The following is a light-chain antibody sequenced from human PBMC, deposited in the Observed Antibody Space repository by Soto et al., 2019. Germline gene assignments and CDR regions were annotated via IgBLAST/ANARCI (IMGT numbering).Light chain of an antibody. J-gene: IGLJ3*02. V-gene: IGLV2-8*01. Sequence: QSALTQPPSASGSPGKSVTISCTGTSSDVGAYNYVSWYQQHAGKAPKLVIYEFTKRPSGVPDRFSGSKSANTASLTVSGLQAEDEADYYCSSFASSNTWVFGGGTKLTVL. CDR3: SSFASSNTWV. CDR1: SSDVGAYNY. CDR2: EFT.